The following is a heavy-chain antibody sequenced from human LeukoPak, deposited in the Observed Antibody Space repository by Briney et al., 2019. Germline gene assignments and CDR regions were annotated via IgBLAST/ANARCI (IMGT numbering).Heavy chain of an antibody. D-gene: IGHD1-26*01. CDR1: GFTFDKYP. Sequence: GGSLRLSGAASGFTFDKYPMHWVRQPPGKGLEWVALITENGGTTFYAGSVRGRFTISRDNSKNSVYLQMNSLISEDTALYYCTQDYMGSYLAWGQGTLVTVSS. V-gene: IGHV3-43*02. CDR2: ITENGGTT. J-gene: IGHJ5*02. CDR3: TQDYMGSYLA.